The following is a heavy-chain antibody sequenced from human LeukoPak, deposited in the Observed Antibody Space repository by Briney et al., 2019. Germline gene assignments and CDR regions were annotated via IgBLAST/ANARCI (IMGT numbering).Heavy chain of an antibody. J-gene: IGHJ5*02. Sequence: ASVKVSCKASGYTFTSYGISWVRQAPGQGLEWMGWISAYNGNTNYAQKLQGRVTMTTDTSTSTAYMELRSLRSDDTAVYYCARDPSGYCSSTSCYIGWFDPWGQGTLVTVSS. CDR3: ARDPSGYCSSTSCYIGWFDP. CDR2: ISAYNGNT. V-gene: IGHV1-18*01. CDR1: GYTFTSYG. D-gene: IGHD2-2*02.